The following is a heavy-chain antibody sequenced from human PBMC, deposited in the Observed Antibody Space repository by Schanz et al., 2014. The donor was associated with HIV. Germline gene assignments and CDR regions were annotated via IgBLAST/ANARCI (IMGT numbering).Heavy chain of an antibody. Sequence: EVQLVESGGGLVKPGGSLRLSCAASGFTLSRYSMNWVRQAPGKGLEWVSVISGSGLSTYYADSMKGRFTISRDNSKKTLHLQMNSLRAEDTAVYYCAKGQRGIIRGDIDYWGQGTLVTVSS. D-gene: IGHD3-10*01. CDR3: AKGQRGIIRGDIDY. CDR2: ISGSGLST. CDR1: GFTLSRYS. J-gene: IGHJ4*02. V-gene: IGHV3-23*04.